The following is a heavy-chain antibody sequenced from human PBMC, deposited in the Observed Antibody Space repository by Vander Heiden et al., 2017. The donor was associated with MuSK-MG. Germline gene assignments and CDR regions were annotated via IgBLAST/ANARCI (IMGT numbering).Heavy chain of an antibody. Sequence: EVQVVESGGGLVQPGGSLRLSRAASGLTVSSSPMTWVRQAPGRGLEWVSVIHSGGSTYYTDSVKDRFTISRDNSKKTLYLQMNSLRAEDTAVYYCAIGGFWGQGTLVTVSS. CDR1: GLTVSSSP. CDR2: IHSGGST. D-gene: IGHD3-10*01. J-gene: IGHJ4*02. CDR3: AIGGF. V-gene: IGHV3-66*01.